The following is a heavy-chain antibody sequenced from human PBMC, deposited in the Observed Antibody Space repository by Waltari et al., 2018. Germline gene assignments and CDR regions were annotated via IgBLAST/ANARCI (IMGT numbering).Heavy chain of an antibody. Sequence: EVQLVESGGGLVQPGGSLRLSCAASGFTFSSYEMNWVHQAPGKGLEWVSYISSSGSTIYYADSVKGRFTISRDNAKNSLYLQMNSLRAEDTAVYYCARVRYYDSSGYYDYWGQGTMVTVSS. CDR2: ISSSGSTI. V-gene: IGHV3-48*03. D-gene: IGHD3-22*01. J-gene: IGHJ4*02. CDR3: ARVRYYDSSGYYDY. CDR1: GFTFSSYE.